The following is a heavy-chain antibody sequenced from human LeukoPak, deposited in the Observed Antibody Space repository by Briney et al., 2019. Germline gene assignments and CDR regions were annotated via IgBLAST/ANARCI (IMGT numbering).Heavy chain of an antibody. V-gene: IGHV3-66*01. CDR3: ARRERLGYSYGRGTLDI. CDR2: IYSDGTG. CDR1: GFLVSSNY. J-gene: IGHJ3*02. D-gene: IGHD5-18*01. Sequence: GGSLRLSCAASGFLVSSNYMSWVRQAPGKGLEWVSLIYSDGTGYYADSVKGRFTISRDYSKNTLYLQMNSLRAEDTAVYYCARRERLGYSYGRGTLDIWGQGTMVTVSS.